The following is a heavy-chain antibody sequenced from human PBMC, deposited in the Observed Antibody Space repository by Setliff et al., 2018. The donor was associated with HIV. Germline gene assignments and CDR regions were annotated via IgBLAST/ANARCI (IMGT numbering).Heavy chain of an antibody. V-gene: IGHV1-24*01. Sequence: ASVKVSCKTSGGTFSSYGISWVRQAPGKGLEWMGGFDPEDGETIYAQKFQGRVTMTEDTSTDTAYMELSSLRSEDTAVYYCATVKHYGDLYYFDYWGQGTLVTVSS. D-gene: IGHD4-17*01. J-gene: IGHJ4*02. CDR1: GGTFSSYG. CDR2: FDPEDGET. CDR3: ATVKHYGDLYYFDY.